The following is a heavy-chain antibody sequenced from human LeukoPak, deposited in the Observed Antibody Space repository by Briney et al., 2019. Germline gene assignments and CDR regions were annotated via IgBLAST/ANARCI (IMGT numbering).Heavy chain of an antibody. Sequence: GGSLRLSCAASGFTFSSYWMHWVRQAPGKGLVWVSRINADESGTNYADSVKGRFTISRDNAKNTLYLQMNRLRAEDTAVYYCARDLDGDFDYWGQGTLVTVSS. CDR1: GFTFSSYW. V-gene: IGHV3-74*01. CDR2: INADESGT. CDR3: ARDLDGDFDY. D-gene: IGHD1-1*01. J-gene: IGHJ4*02.